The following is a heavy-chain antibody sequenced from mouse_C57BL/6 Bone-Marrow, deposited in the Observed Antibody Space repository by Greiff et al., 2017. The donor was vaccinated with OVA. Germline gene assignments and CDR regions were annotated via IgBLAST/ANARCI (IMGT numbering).Heavy chain of an antibody. CDR2: IDPENGDT. CDR3: TYGSSPNYFDY. CDR1: GFNIKDDY. D-gene: IGHD1-1*01. J-gene: IGHJ2*01. Sequence: EVQVVESGAELVRPGASVKLSCTASGFNIKDDYMHWVKQRPEQGLEWIGWIDPENGDTEYASKFQGKATITADTSSNTAYLQLSSLTSEDTAVYYCTYGSSPNYFDYWGQGTTLTVSS. V-gene: IGHV14-4*01.